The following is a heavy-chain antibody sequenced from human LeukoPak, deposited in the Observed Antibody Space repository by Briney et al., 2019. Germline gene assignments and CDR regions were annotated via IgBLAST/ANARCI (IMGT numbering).Heavy chain of an antibody. CDR3: ARLDSSSSPLGYYYYGMDV. Sequence: PSETLSLTCAVSGGSISSGGYSWSWIRQPPGKGLEWIGYIYHSGSTYYNPSLKSRVTISVDRSKNQFSLKLSSVTAADTAVYYCARLDSSSSPLGYYYYGMDVWGQGTTVTVSS. J-gene: IGHJ6*02. V-gene: IGHV4-30-2*01. CDR1: GGSISSGGYS. D-gene: IGHD6-6*01. CDR2: IYHSGST.